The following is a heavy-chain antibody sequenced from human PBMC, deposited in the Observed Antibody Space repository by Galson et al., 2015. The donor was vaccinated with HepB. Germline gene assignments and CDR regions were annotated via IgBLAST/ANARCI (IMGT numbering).Heavy chain of an antibody. Sequence: SLRLSCAASGFTFSRCGMNWVRQAPGKGLEWVSYISSSSSNTYYADSVKGRFTISRDNAKDSLYLQMNGLRDEDTAVYYCARDAPGYYDSSGYYFDYWGQGTLVTVSS. CDR1: GFTFSRCG. V-gene: IGHV3-48*02. CDR3: ARDAPGYYDSSGYYFDY. D-gene: IGHD3-22*01. J-gene: IGHJ4*02. CDR2: ISSSSSNT.